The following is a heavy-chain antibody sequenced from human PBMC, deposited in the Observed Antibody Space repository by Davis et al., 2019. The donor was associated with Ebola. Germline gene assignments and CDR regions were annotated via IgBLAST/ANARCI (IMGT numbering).Heavy chain of an antibody. D-gene: IGHD5-12*01. Sequence: PSETLSLTCAISGDSVSGTSGAWNWIRQSPSRGLEWLGRTYYTSKRYNDYAVSMKSRISINPDTSKNQFSLQLTSVTPEDTAVYYCARGWLRSGFDYWGQGTLVIVSS. CDR2: TYYTSKRYN. CDR1: GDSVSGTSGA. J-gene: IGHJ4*02. CDR3: ARGWLRSGFDY. V-gene: IGHV6-1*01.